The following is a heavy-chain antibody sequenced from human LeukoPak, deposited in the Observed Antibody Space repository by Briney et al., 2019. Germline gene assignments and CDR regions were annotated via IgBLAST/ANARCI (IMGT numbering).Heavy chain of an antibody. CDR1: GGSISSTSYYY. D-gene: IGHD3-16*01. V-gene: IGHV4-39*01. CDR2: IYYSGST. J-gene: IGHJ5*02. Sequence: SETLSLTCTVSGGSISSTSYYYWGWIRQPPGKGLEWIGSIYYSGSTYYNPSLKSRVTISVDTSKSQFSLELNTVTGADTAVYYCARRRKGGRWFDPWGQGTLVTVSS. CDR3: ARRRKGGRWFDP.